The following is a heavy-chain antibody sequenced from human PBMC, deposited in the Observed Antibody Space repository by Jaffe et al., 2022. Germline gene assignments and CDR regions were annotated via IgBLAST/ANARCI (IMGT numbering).Heavy chain of an antibody. V-gene: IGHV3-21*01. CDR2: ISSSSSYI. Sequence: EVQLVESGGGLVKPGGSLRLSCAASGFTFSSYSMNWVRQAPGKGLEWVSSISSSSSYIYYADSVKGRFTISRDNAKNSLYLQMNSLRAEDTAVYYCARDPEDIAVTIGGYYYYYYMDVWGKGTTVTVSS. CDR3: ARDPEDIAVTIGGYYYYYYMDV. D-gene: IGHD5-12*01. J-gene: IGHJ6*03. CDR1: GFTFSSYS.